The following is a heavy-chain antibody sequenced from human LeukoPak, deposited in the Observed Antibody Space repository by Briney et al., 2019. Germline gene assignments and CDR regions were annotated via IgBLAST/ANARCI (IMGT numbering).Heavy chain of an antibody. D-gene: IGHD3-3*01. CDR2: ISSSGSTI. CDR3: ARVGYDFWSGYRSFDH. CDR1: GFTFSDYY. Sequence: GGSLRLSCAASGFTFSDYYMSWIRQAPGKGLGWVSYISSSGSTIYYADSVKGRFTISRDNAKNSLYLQMNSLRAEDTAVYYCARVGYDFWSGYRSFDHWGQGTLVTVSS. V-gene: IGHV3-11*01. J-gene: IGHJ4*02.